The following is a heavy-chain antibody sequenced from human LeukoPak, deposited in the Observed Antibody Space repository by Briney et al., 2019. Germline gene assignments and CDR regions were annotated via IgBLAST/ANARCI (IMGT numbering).Heavy chain of an antibody. Sequence: PSETLSLTCTVSGGSISSSSYYWGWIRQPPGKGLEWIGSIYYSGSTYYNPSLKSRVTISVDTSKNQFSLKLSSVTAADTAVYYCAKYSSSWLFDYWGQGTLVTVSS. D-gene: IGHD6-13*01. CDR1: GGSISSSSYY. CDR2: IYYSGST. J-gene: IGHJ4*02. V-gene: IGHV4-39*07. CDR3: AKYSSSWLFDY.